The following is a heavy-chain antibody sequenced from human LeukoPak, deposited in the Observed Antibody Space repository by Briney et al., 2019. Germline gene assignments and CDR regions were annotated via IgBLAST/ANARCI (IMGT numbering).Heavy chain of an antibody. Sequence: AGGSLRLSCAGSGFTFSSYEMNWVRQAPGKGQEWVSKISSSGSAIYYADSVKGRFTISRDNVKSTLYLQMNSLRAEDTAVYYCARGGSLGYWGQGTLVTVST. V-gene: IGHV3-48*03. CDR2: ISSSGSAI. D-gene: IGHD6-19*01. CDR3: ARGGSLGY. CDR1: GFTFSSYE. J-gene: IGHJ4*02.